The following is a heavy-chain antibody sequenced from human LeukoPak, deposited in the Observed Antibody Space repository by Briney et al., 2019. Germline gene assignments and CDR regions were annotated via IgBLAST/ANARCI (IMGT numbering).Heavy chain of an antibody. CDR1: GFTVSSNY. V-gene: IGHV3-53*01. J-gene: IGHJ3*02. CDR2: IYSGGST. CDR3: ASGGTGGDAFDI. D-gene: IGHD2-15*01. Sequence: GGSLRLSCAVSGFTVSSNYMNWVRQAPGKGLEWVSVIYSGGSTYYADSVKGRFTISRDNSKNTLDLEMKSLRAEDTAVYYCASGGTGGDAFDIWGQGTMVTVSS.